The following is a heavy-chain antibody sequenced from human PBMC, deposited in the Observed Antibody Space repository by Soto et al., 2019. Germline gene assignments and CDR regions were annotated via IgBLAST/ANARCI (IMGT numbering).Heavy chain of an antibody. D-gene: IGHD3-9*01. CDR2: ISSGSSYI. V-gene: IGHV3-21*01. CDR3: ARDSAAYYNNWFDP. CDR1: GFTFNSYN. Sequence: EVQLVESGGGLVKPGGSLRLSCAASGFTFNSYNMNWVRQAPGKGLEWVSSISSGSSYIYYADSVKGRFTISRDNAKNSLYLQMNSLRAEDTAVYYCARDSAAYYNNWFDPWGKGTLVTVYS. J-gene: IGHJ5*01.